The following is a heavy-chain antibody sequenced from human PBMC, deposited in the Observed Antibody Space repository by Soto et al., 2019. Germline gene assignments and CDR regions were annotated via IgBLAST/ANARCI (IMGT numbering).Heavy chain of an antibody. Sequence: GTLSLTCAVSGGSISSSNWWSWVRQPPGKGLEWIGEIYHSGSTNYNPSLKSRVTISVDKSKNQFSLKLSSVTAADTAVYYCARDSLFRDYYYGMDVWGQGTTVTVSS. D-gene: IGHD2-21*01. J-gene: IGHJ6*02. CDR3: ARDSLFRDYYYGMDV. V-gene: IGHV4-4*02. CDR2: IYHSGST. CDR1: GGSISSSNW.